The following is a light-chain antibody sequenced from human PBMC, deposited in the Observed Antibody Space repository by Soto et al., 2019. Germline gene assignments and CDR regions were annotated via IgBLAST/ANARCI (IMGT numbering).Light chain of an antibody. V-gene: IGKV3-11*01. Sequence: DIVLTQSPATLSLSPGERATLSCRASESVTTYLAWYRQKPGQPPRLLIYDASKRATGVPVRFSGSGSGTEFTLTISSLEPEDFAIYYCQQRSNWPALTLGGGTKVEIK. CDR3: QQRSNWPALT. CDR1: ESVTTY. J-gene: IGKJ4*01. CDR2: DAS.